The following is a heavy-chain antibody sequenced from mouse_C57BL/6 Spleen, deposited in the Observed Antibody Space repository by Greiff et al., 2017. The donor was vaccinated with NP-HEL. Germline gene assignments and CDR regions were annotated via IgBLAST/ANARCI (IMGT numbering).Heavy chain of an antibody. V-gene: IGHV1-50*01. CDR3: AREDYYGSSLFAY. J-gene: IGHJ3*01. Sequence: QVQLKQPGAELVKPGASVKLSCKASGYTFTSYWMQWVKQRPGQGLEWIGEIDPSDSYTNYNQKFKGKATLTVDTSSSTAYMQLSSLTSEDSAVYYCAREDYYGSSLFAYWGQGTLVTVSA. CDR1: GYTFTSYW. CDR2: IDPSDSYT. D-gene: IGHD1-1*01.